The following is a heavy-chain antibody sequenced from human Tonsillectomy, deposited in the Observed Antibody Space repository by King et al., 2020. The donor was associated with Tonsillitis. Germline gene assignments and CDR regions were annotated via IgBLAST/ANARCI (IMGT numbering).Heavy chain of an antibody. V-gene: IGHV3-23*04. CDR2: IRGSSGIT. Sequence: VQLVESGGGLVQPGGSLRLSCAASRVTISSYAMSWVRQAPGKGLEWVSTIRGSSGITYYADSVKGRFTISRDSSKNTLYLQMNSLRAEDTAVYYCAKMGDGSGPYYKFFDYWGQGTLVTVSS. CDR3: AKMGDGSGPYYKFFDY. CDR1: RVTISSYA. D-gene: IGHD3-10*01. J-gene: IGHJ4*02.